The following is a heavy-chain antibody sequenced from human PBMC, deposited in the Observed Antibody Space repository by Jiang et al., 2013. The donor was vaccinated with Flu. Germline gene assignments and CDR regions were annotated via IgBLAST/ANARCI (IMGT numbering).Heavy chain of an antibody. CDR1: GFSLSTSGVG. V-gene: IGHV2-5*01. Sequence: KPTQTLTLTCTFSGFSLSTSGVGVGWIRQPPGKALEWLALIYWNDDKRYSPSLKSRLTITKDTSKNQVVLTMTNMDPVDTATYYCAHRGGKDKYCSGGSCYSGWFDPWGQGTLVTVSS. CDR3: AHRGGKDKYCSGGSCYSGWFDP. J-gene: IGHJ5*02. D-gene: IGHD2-15*01. CDR2: IYWNDDK.